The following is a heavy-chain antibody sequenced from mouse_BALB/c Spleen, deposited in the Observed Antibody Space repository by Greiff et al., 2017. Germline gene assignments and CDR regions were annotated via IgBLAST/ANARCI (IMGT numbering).Heavy chain of an antibody. CDR2: INSNGGST. J-gene: IGHJ2*01. V-gene: IGHV5-6-2*01. CDR3: ARNYGSSSFDY. CDR1: GFTFSSYY. Sequence: EVQLVESGGGLVKLGGSLKLSCAASGFTFSSYYMSWVRQTPEKRLELVAAINSNGGSTYYPDTVKGRFTISRDNAKNTLYLQMSSLKSEDTALYYCARNYGSSSFDYWGQGTTLTVSS. D-gene: IGHD1-1*01.